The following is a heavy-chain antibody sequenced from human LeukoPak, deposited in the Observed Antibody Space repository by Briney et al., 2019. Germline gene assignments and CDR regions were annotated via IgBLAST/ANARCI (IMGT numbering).Heavy chain of an antibody. CDR1: GFTFSSYA. Sequence: GGSLRLSCAASGFTFSSYAMSWVRQAPGKGLEWVSLINDSGGNTYYADSVKGRFTISRDNSKNTLFLQMTSLRPADTAVYSCAKTSAGIRGGYFDYWGQGTLVTVSS. CDR3: AKTSAGIRGGYFDY. CDR2: INDSGGNT. D-gene: IGHD3-10*01. J-gene: IGHJ4*02. V-gene: IGHV3-23*01.